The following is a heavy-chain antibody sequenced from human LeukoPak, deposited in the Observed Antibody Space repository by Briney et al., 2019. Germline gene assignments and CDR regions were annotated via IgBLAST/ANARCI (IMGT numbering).Heavy chain of an antibody. D-gene: IGHD2-21*01. CDR1: GGSFSGYY. CDR3: ARGRRQSICWFDP. CDR2: INHSGST. Sequence: SETLSLTCAVYGGSFSGYYWSWIRQPPGKGLEWIGEINHSGSTNYNPSLKSRVTISVDTSKNQFSLKLSSVTAADTAVYYRARGRRQSICWFDPWGQGTLVAVSS. V-gene: IGHV4-34*01. J-gene: IGHJ5*02.